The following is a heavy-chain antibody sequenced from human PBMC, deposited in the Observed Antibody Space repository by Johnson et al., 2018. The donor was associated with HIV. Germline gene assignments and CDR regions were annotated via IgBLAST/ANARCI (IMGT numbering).Heavy chain of an antibody. CDR1: GFTFDDYA. J-gene: IGHJ3*02. V-gene: IGHV3-9*01. D-gene: IGHD6-19*01. CDR2: ISWDSGSI. CDR3: ARAGQAVAAPREGAFDI. Sequence: VQLVESGGGLVQPGRSLRLSCAASGFTFDDYAMHWVRQAPGKGLEWVSGISWDSGSIGYADSVTGRFTISRDNAKNSLYLQMNSLRAEDTALYYWARAGQAVAAPREGAFDIWGQGTMVTVSS.